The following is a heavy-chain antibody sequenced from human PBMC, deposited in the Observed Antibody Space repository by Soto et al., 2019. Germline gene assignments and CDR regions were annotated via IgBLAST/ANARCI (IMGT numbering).Heavy chain of an antibody. D-gene: IGHD6-13*01. V-gene: IGHV3-23*01. CDR3: AEAPAYSSPKYYFDY. CDR2: IGGSGDTT. J-gene: IGHJ4*02. CDR1: GFTFSSYA. Sequence: GGSLRLSCAASGFTFSSYAVTWVRQASGKGLEWVSVIGGSGDTTYYSDSVKGRFTISRDNTKNTLYLQMHSLRAEDTAVYYFAEAPAYSSPKYYFDYWGQGTLVTVSS.